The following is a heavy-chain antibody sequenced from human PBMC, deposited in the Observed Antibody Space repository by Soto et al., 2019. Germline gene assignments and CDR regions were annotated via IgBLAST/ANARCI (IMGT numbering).Heavy chain of an antibody. CDR3: AREHKSVVPAAMPDYYYYYGMDV. CDR1: GGSFSGYY. Sequence: SETLSLTCAVYGGSFSGYYWSWIRQPPGKGLEWIGEINHSGSTNYNPSLKSRVTISVDTSKNQFSLKLSSVTAADTAVYYCAREHKSVVPAAMPDYYYYYGMDVWGQGTTVTVSS. V-gene: IGHV4-34*01. D-gene: IGHD2-2*01. CDR2: INHSGST. J-gene: IGHJ6*02.